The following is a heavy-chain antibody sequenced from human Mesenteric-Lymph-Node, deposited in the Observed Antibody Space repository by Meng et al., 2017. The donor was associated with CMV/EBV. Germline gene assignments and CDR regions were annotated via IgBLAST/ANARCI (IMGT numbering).Heavy chain of an antibody. CDR3: AKSQREDDYYYYYGMDV. V-gene: IGHV3-30-3*02. D-gene: IGHD1-26*01. J-gene: IGHJ6*02. CDR1: GFTFSSYV. CDR2: ISYDGSNK. Sequence: GESLKISCAASGFTFSSYVIHWVRQAPGKGLEWVAVISYDGSNKYYADSVKGRFTISRDNAKNSLYLQMNSLRAEDTAVYYCAKSQREDDYYYYYGMDVWGQGTTVTVSS.